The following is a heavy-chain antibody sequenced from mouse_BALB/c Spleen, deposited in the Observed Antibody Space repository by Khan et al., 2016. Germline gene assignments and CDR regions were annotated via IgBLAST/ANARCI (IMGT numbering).Heavy chain of an antibody. D-gene: IGHD2-4*01. J-gene: IGHJ4*01. CDR1: GFSLTSYG. CDR3: AKSNYDVGYYAMDY. V-gene: IGHV2-5-1*01. CDR2: IWRGGST. Sequence: QVQLKQSGPSLVQPSQSLSITCTVSGFSLTSYGVHWVRQSPGKGLEWLGVIWRGGSTDYNAAFMSRLSITKDNSKSQVFFKMNSLQADDTVIYYWAKSNYDVGYYAMDYWGQGTSVTVSS.